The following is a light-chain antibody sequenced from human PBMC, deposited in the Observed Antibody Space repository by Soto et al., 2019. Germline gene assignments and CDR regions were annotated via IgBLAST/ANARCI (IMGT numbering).Light chain of an antibody. J-gene: IGKJ4*01. Sequence: IQLTQSPSSLSASVGDRVTITCRASQGISSSLAWYQQKPGKAPKLLIYAASTLQSGVPSRFSGSGSGTDFTLTISSLQPEYFANYYCQQLNSYPLTLGGGTKVEIK. CDR2: AAS. CDR3: QQLNSYPLT. V-gene: IGKV1-9*01. CDR1: QGISSS.